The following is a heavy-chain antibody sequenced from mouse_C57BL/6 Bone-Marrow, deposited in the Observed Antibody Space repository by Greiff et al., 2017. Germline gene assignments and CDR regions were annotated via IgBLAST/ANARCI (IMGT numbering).Heavy chain of an antibody. V-gene: IGHV1-81*01. CDR2: IYPRSGNT. J-gene: IGHJ4*01. Sequence: VQLQQSGAELARPGASVKLSCKASGYTFTSYGISWVKQRTGQGLEWIGEIYPRSGNTYYNEKFKGKATLTADKSSSTAYMELRSLTSEDSAVYFCARYRRVLHYYAMDYWGQGTSVTVSS. CDR1: GYTFTSYG. CDR3: ARYRRVLHYYAMDY.